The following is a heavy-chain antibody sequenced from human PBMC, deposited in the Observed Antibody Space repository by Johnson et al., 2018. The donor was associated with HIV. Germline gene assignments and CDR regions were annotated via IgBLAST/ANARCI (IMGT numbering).Heavy chain of an antibody. D-gene: IGHD3-22*01. CDR1: QFTFSSYF. CDR2: VNPNGGST. CDR3: AKGPYYYDSSDDTDAFDI. V-gene: IGHV3-25*03. J-gene: IGHJ3*02. Sequence: EVQLVESGGGLAKPAWSPRLSCAVSQFTFSSYFMNCVRQAPGNGLELVGQVNPNGGSTNLIDSGKGRFNISRDNAKDTLHLQMNSLKAEDTAVYYTAKGPYYYDSSDDTDAFDIWGQGTMVTVSS.